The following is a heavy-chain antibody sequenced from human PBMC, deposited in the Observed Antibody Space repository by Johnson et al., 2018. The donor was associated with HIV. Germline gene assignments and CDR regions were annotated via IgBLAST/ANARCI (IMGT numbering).Heavy chain of an antibody. CDR3: AKPPSMGADAFDI. D-gene: IGHD3-16*01. J-gene: IGHJ3*02. Sequence: VQLVESGGGLVQPGGSLRLSCAASGFTFSSYAMNWVRQAPGKGLEWVSGITWNGGSTGYVDSVKGRFTISRDNAKNSLYLQMNSLRAEDTGVYYCAKPPSMGADAFDIWGQGTMVTVSS. CDR1: GFTFSSYA. V-gene: IGHV3-20*04. CDR2: ITWNGGST.